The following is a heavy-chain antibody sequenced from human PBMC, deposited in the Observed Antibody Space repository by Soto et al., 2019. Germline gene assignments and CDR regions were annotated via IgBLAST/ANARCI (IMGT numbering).Heavy chain of an antibody. CDR1: GGSFSGYY. CDR2: INHSGST. Sequence: QVQLQQWGAGLLKPSETLSLTCAVYGGSFSGYYWSWIRQPPGKGLEWIGEINHSGSTNYNPSLKSRVTRSVDTSKNQFSLKLSSVTAADTAVYYCARGGYIVATITGFDYWGQGTLVTVSS. V-gene: IGHV4-34*01. D-gene: IGHD5-12*01. CDR3: ARGGYIVATITGFDY. J-gene: IGHJ4*02.